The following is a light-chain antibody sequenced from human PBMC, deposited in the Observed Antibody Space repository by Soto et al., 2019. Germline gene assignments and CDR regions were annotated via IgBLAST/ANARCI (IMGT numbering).Light chain of an antibody. J-gene: IGLJ1*01. CDR2: EVS. CDR1: SSDVGSYNL. V-gene: IGLV2-23*02. CDR3: CSHARTSTTLLWV. Sequence: QSVLTQPASVSGSPGQSITISCTGTSSDVGSYNLVSWYQQHPGKAPKLIIYEVSQWPSGVSYRFSGSKSGNTASLTISGLQAEDEADYYCCSHARTSTTLLWVFGTGTKLTVL.